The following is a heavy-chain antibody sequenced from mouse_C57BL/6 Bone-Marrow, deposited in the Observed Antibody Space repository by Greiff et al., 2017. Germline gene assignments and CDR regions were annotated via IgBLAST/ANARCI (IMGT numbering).Heavy chain of an antibody. J-gene: IGHJ4*01. CDR1: GYTFTSYW. CDR3: ARRLNYGYDGNYWAMDY. D-gene: IGHD2-2*01. CDR2: INPSNGGT. V-gene: IGHV1-53*01. Sequence: QVQLQQPGTELVKPGASVKLSCKASGYTFTSYWMHWVKQRPGQGLEWIGNINPSNGGTNYNEKFKSKATLTVDKSSSTAYLQLSSLTSEDAAVYYCARRLNYGYDGNYWAMDYWGQGTSVTVSS.